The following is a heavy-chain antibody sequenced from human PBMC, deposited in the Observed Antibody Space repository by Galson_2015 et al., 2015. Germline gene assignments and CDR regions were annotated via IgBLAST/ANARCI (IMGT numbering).Heavy chain of an antibody. J-gene: IGHJ5*02. D-gene: IGHD5-18*01. Sequence: SVKVSCKASGGSFSTSAATWVRQAPGQGLERMGGIIPIFRTANYAQKFKGRVTITADESTSTAYVELSSLRSEDTAVYYCASGCTYGPKAYWFATWGQGSLVTVSS. CDR2: IIPIFRTA. CDR3: ASGCTYGPKAYWFAT. CDR1: GGSFSTSA. V-gene: IGHV1-69*13.